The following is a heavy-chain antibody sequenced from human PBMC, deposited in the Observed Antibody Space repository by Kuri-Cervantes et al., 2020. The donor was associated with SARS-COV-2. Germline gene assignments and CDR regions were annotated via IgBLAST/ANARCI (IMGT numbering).Heavy chain of an antibody. CDR2: ISSSGSTI. Sequence: GESLKISCAASGFTFSSYEMNWVRQAPGKGLEWVSYISSSGSTIYYADSVKGRFTISRDNAKNSLYLQMNSLRAEDTAVYYCARVTGGTPYHYAFDVWGQGTTVTVSS. J-gene: IGHJ6*02. CDR3: ARVTGGTPYHYAFDV. V-gene: IGHV3-48*03. CDR1: GFTFSSYE. D-gene: IGHD2-8*02.